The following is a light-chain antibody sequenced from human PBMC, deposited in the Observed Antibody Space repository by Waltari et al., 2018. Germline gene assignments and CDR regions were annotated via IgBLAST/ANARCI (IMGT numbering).Light chain of an antibody. CDR2: DAS. Sequence: DIQMTQSPSSVSASVGDRVTITCRANQDINNCLAWYQQKPGKAPNLLIYDASSLESGVPSRVSGSGSGADFTLTITSLQSEDFATYYCQQAKSFPHTFGGGTKVEIK. V-gene: IGKV1-12*01. CDR1: QDINNC. CDR3: QQAKSFPHT. J-gene: IGKJ4*01.